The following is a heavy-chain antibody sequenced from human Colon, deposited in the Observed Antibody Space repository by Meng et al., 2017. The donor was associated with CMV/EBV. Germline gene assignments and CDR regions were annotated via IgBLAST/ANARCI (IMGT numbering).Heavy chain of an antibody. CDR2: IYRDGGT. Sequence: GESLKISCSASGFSVSESYMTWVRQAPGQGLQWGSVIYRDGGTNDADSVKGRVTISRDSSRNTVFLQMTDLRVEDTAVYYCARASAWGKSFDYWGQGTLVTVSS. J-gene: IGHJ4*02. V-gene: IGHV3-66*02. CDR3: ARASAWGKSFDY. CDR1: GFSVSESY. D-gene: IGHD7-27*01.